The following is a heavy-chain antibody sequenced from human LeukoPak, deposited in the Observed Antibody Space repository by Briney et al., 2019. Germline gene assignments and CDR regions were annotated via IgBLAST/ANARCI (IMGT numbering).Heavy chain of an antibody. J-gene: IGHJ3*02. Sequence: SEILSLTCTVSGGSISSYYWSWIRQPPGKGLEWIGYIYYSGSTNYNPSLKSRVTISVDTSKNQFSLKLSSVTAADTAVYYCARGVGYYDSSGYYGDAFDIWGQGTMVTVSS. V-gene: IGHV4-59*01. CDR1: GGSISSYY. CDR3: ARGVGYYDSSGYYGDAFDI. D-gene: IGHD3-22*01. CDR2: IYYSGST.